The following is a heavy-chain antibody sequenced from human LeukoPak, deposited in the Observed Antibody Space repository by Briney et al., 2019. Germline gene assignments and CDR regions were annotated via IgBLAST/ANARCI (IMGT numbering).Heavy chain of an antibody. V-gene: IGHV3-74*01. CDR1: GFTFSSYW. CDR3: ARVITGTFYYYYYMDV. Sequence: GGSLRLSCAASGFTFSSYWMHWVRQAPGKGLVWVSRINTDGSSTSYADSVKGRFTISRNNAKNTLYLQMNSLRAEDTAVYYCARVITGTFYYYYYMDVWAKGPRSPSP. J-gene: IGHJ6*03. D-gene: IGHD1-20*01. CDR2: INTDGSST.